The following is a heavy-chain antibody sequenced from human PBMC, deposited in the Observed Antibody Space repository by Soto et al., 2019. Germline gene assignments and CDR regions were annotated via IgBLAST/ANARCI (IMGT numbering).Heavy chain of an antibody. CDR2: IYYSGST. CDR3: ARDRDSSSWYVSDY. J-gene: IGHJ4*02. Sequence: SETLSLTCTVSGGSVSSGSYYWSWIRQPPGKGLEWIGYIYYSGSTNYNPSLKSRVTISVDTSKNQFSLELSSVTAADTAVYYCARDRDSSSWYVSDYWGQGXLVTVYS. CDR1: GGSVSSGSYY. D-gene: IGHD6-13*01. V-gene: IGHV4-61*01.